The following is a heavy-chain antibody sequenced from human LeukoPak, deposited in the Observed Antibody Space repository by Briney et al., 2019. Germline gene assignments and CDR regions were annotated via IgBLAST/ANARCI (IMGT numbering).Heavy chain of an antibody. CDR3: ASFPRAGNFDY. CDR2: IYYSGST. J-gene: IGHJ4*02. D-gene: IGHD6-19*01. CDR1: GGSISSYY. Sequence: PSETLSLTCTVSGGSISSYYWSRIRQPPGKGLEWIGYIYYSGSTNYNPSLKSRVTISVDTSKNQFSLKLSSVTAADTAVYYCASFPRAGNFDYWGQGTLVTVSS. V-gene: IGHV4-59*01.